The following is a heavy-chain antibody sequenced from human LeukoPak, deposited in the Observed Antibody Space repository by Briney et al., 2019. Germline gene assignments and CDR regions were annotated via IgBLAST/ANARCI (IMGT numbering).Heavy chain of an antibody. CDR2: ISAYNGNT. D-gene: IGHD3-3*01. V-gene: IGHV1-18*01. Sequence: GASVKVSCKASGYTFTSYGISWVRQAPGQGLEWMGWISAYNGNTNYAQKLQGRVTMTTDTSTSTAYMELRSLRSDDTAVYYCARTTYDFWSGPDAFDIWGQGTMVTVS. J-gene: IGHJ3*02. CDR3: ARTTYDFWSGPDAFDI. CDR1: GYTFTSYG.